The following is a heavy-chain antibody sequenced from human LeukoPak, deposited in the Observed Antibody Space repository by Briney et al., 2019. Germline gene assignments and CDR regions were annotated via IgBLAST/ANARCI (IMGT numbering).Heavy chain of an antibody. V-gene: IGHV4-34*01. CDR2: INHSGST. CDR3: ARIEMAFYFDY. J-gene: IGHJ4*02. Sequence: SETLSLTCAVFGGSFSGYYWSWIRQPPGKGLEWIGEINHSGSTYYNPSLKSRVTISVDTSKNQFSLKLSSVTAADTAVYYCARIEMAFYFDYWGQGTLVTVSS. D-gene: IGHD2-8*01. CDR1: GGSFSGYY.